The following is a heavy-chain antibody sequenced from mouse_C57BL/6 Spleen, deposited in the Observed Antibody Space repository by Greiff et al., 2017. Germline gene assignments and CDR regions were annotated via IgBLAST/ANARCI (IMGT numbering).Heavy chain of an antibody. CDR1: GYTFTSYW. CDR2: IDPNSGGT. D-gene: IGHD1-1*01. J-gene: IGHJ4*01. V-gene: IGHV1-72*01. Sequence: QVQLQQPGAELVKPGASVKLSCKASGYTFTSYWMHWVKQRPGRGLEWIGRIDPNSGGTKYNEKFKSKATLTVDKPSSTAYMQLSSLTSEDSAVDYCARSPITTVVEGAMDYWGQGTSVTVSS. CDR3: ARSPITTVVEGAMDY.